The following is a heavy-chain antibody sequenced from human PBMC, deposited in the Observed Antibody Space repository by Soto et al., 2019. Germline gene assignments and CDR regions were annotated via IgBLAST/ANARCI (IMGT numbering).Heavy chain of an antibody. CDR2: INHFGSP. D-gene: IGHD5-12*01. CDR1: NGSFRGYY. CDR3: AILNGGRVVDNGDY. Sequence: QVQLHQWGAGLLKPSETLSLTCGGYNGSFRGYYWTWVRQPPGKGLEWIGEINHFGSPNYNLSLTSRLAISIDTSTHQFSLSLRSLTAADTAVYYWAILNGGRVVDNGDYWGQGILVTVSS. V-gene: IGHV4-34*01. J-gene: IGHJ4*02.